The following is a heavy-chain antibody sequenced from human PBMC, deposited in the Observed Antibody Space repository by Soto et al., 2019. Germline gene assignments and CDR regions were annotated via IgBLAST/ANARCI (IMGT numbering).Heavy chain of an antibody. D-gene: IGHD2-8*02. J-gene: IGHJ3*02. V-gene: IGHV1-46*01. Sequence: ASVKVSCKASGYTFTRHYIYWVRQAPGEGLQWMGFINPSGGSPVYPQKFQGTVTMTSDTSTTTVYMELSSLRSEDTGVYYCARSRAPGASDAFDIWGQGTMVTVSS. CDR3: ARSRAPGASDAFDI. CDR2: INPSGGSP. CDR1: GYTFTRHY.